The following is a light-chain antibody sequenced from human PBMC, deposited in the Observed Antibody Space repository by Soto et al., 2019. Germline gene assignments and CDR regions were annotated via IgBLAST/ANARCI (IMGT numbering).Light chain of an antibody. CDR3: QQSYRTPPYT. Sequence: DIQMTQSPSSLSASVGDRVTITCRASQSISSYLNWYQQKPEKAPKLLIYATSSLQSGVPSRFSGSGSGTDFTLTISSLQPEDFAIYYCQQSYRTPPYTFGQGTKLEIK. V-gene: IGKV1-39*01. J-gene: IGKJ2*01. CDR1: QSISSY. CDR2: ATS.